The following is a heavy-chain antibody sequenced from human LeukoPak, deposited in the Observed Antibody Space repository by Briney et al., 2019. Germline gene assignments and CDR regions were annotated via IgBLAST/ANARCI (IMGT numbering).Heavy chain of an antibody. J-gene: IGHJ6*03. CDR3: AKVPLGYCSGGSCELGASYYMDV. Sequence: PGRSLRLSCAASGFTFSSYGMSWVRQAPGKGLEWVAFIRYDGSNKYYADSVKGRFTISRDNSKNTLYLQMNSLRAEDTAVYYCAKVPLGYCSGGSCELGASYYMDVWGKGTTVTICS. D-gene: IGHD2-15*01. CDR2: IRYDGSNK. CDR1: GFTFSSYG. V-gene: IGHV3-30*02.